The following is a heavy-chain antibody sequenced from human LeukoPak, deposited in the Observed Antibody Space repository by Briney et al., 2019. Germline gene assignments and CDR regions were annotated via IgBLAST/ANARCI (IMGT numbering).Heavy chain of an antibody. D-gene: IGHD1-26*01. V-gene: IGHV4-34*01. CDR3: ASSGVGATGDYFDY. CDR1: GFTLSSYA. J-gene: IGHJ4*02. CDR2: INHSGST. Sequence: GSLRLSCAASGFTLSSYAMSWIRQPPGKGLEWIGEINHSGSTNYNPSLKSRVTISVDTSKNQFSLKLSSVTAADTAVYYCASSGVGATGDYFDYWGQGTLVTVSS.